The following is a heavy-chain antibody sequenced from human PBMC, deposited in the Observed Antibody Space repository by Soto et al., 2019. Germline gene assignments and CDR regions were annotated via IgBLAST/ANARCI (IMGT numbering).Heavy chain of an antibody. CDR3: ASPGYSGYDYLFDY. J-gene: IGHJ4*02. Sequence: ASVKVSCKASGYTFTSYAMHWVRQAPGQRLEWMGWINADNGNTKYSQKFQGRVTMTTDTSASTAYMELSSLRSDDTAVYYCASPGYSGYDYLFDYWGQGTLVTVSS. CDR2: INADNGNT. CDR1: GYTFTSYA. V-gene: IGHV1-3*01. D-gene: IGHD5-12*01.